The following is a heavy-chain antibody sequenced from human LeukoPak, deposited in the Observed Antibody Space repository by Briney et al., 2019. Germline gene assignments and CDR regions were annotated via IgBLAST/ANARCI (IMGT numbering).Heavy chain of an antibody. J-gene: IGHJ5*02. Sequence: GGSLRLSCAASGFTFSDYYMSWIRQAPGKGLEWVSSISSSDNTIYYTDSVKGRFAISRDNSKNSLYLQMKSLRAEDTAVYYCARGFYTYDQWGQGTLVTVSS. D-gene: IGHD5-24*01. CDR2: ISSSDNTI. CDR3: ARGFYTYDQ. CDR1: GFTFSDYY. V-gene: IGHV3-11*04.